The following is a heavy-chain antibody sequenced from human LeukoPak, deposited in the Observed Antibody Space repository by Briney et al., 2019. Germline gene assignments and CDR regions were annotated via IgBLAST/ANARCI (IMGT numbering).Heavy chain of an antibody. CDR3: ARHANYYDSSGYYTTPFDY. D-gene: IGHD3-22*01. CDR1: GYSFTSYW. J-gene: IGHJ4*02. CDR2: IYPGDSDT. V-gene: IGHV5-51*01. Sequence: GESLKISCKGSGYSFTSYWIGWVRQMPGKGLEWMGIIYPGDSDTRYSPSFQGQVTISADKSISTAYLQWSSLKASDTAMYYRARHANYYDSSGYYTTPFDYWGQGTLVTVSS.